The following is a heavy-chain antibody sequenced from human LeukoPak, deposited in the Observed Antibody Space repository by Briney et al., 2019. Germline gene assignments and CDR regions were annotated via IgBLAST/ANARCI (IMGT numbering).Heavy chain of an antibody. Sequence: SETLSLTCAVSGGSFSGYYWSWIRQPPGKGLEWIGEINHSGSTNYNPSLKSRVTISVDTSKNQFSLKLSSVTAADTAVYYCARASLGYNFDYWGQGTLVTVSS. J-gene: IGHJ4*02. D-gene: IGHD1-1*01. CDR3: ARASLGYNFDY. CDR1: GGSFSGYY. V-gene: IGHV4-34*01. CDR2: INHSGST.